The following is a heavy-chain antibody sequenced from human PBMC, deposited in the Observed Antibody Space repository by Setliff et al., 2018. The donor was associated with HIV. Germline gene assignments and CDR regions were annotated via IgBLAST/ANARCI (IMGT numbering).Heavy chain of an antibody. Sequence: SETLSLTCTVSGGSISSGDYYWSWIRQPPGKGLEWIGYIYYSGSTYYNPSLKRRVTMSVDTSKNQFPLRLSSVTAAATAVYYCASLPPLYDSSGYYFDYWGQGTLVTVSS. CDR1: GGSISSGDYY. D-gene: IGHD3-22*01. V-gene: IGHV4-30-4*08. CDR2: IYYSGST. J-gene: IGHJ4*02. CDR3: ASLPPLYDSSGYYFDY.